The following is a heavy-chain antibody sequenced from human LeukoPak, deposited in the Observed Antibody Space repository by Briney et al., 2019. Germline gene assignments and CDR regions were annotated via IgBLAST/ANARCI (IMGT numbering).Heavy chain of an antibody. CDR1: GFTFSSYA. CDR3: AKGTAAAGIPWFDP. CDR2: ISGSGGST. J-gene: IGHJ5*02. Sequence: GGSLRLSCAASGFTFSSYAMSWVRQAPGKGLEWVSAISGSGGSTYYADSVKGRFTISRDNSKNTLYLQMNTLRAEDTAVYYCAKGTAAAGIPWFDPWGQGTLVTVSS. D-gene: IGHD6-13*01. V-gene: IGHV3-23*01.